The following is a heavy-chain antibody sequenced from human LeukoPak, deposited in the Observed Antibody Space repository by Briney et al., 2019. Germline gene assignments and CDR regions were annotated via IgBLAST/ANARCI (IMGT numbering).Heavy chain of an antibody. D-gene: IGHD6-19*01. CDR3: AGTHAGYSSGWYGEH. V-gene: IGHV1-2*02. J-gene: IGHJ1*01. CDR1: GYTFTGYY. Sequence: ASVKVSCKASGYTFTGYYMHWVRQAPGQGLEWMGWINPNSGGTNYAQKFQGRVTMTRDTSISTAYMELSRLRSDDTAVYYCAGTHAGYSSGWYGEHWGQGTLVTVSS. CDR2: INPNSGGT.